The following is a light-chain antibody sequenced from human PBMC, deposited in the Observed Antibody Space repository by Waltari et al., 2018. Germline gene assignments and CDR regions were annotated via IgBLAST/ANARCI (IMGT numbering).Light chain of an antibody. V-gene: IGLV1-51*01. Sequence: TQPPSVSAAPGQRVTISCSGSISNVGSYYVSWYHQLPGTAPKLLIYDNNERPSGIPDRFSASKSGTSATLGITGLQIGDEADYYCATWDNSLSEVVFGGGTKLTVL. CDR3: ATWDNSLSEVV. CDR1: ISNVGSYY. CDR2: DNN. J-gene: IGLJ2*01.